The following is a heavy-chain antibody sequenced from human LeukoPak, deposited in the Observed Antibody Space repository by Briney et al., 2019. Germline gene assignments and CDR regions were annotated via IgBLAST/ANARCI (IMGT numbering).Heavy chain of an antibody. CDR1: GGTFSSYA. V-gene: IGHV1-69*04. D-gene: IGHD3-3*01. J-gene: IGHJ4*02. Sequence: ASVKVSCKASGGTFSSYAISWVRQAPGQGLEWMGRIIPILGIANYAQKFQGRVTITADKSTSTAYMELSSLRSEDTAVYYCAREGTIFGVVTLDLYYFDYWGQGTLVTVSS. CDR2: IIPILGIA. CDR3: AREGTIFGVVTLDLYYFDY.